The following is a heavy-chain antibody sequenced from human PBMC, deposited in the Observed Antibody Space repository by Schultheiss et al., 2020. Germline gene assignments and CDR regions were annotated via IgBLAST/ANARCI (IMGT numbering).Heavy chain of an antibody. CDR3: ARGRMQWLV. Sequence: SQTLSLTCAVSGGSISSGGYYWSWIRQHPGKGLEWIGRIYTSGSTNYNPSLKSRVTISVDTSKNQFSLKLSSVTAADTAVYYCARGRMQWLVWGQGTLVTVSS. CDR1: GGSISSGGYY. V-gene: IGHV4-31*11. CDR2: IYTSGST. J-gene: IGHJ4*02. D-gene: IGHD6-19*01.